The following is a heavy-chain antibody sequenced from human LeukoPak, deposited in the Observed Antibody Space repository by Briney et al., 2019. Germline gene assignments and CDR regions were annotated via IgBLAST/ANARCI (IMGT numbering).Heavy chain of an antibody. Sequence: ASVKVSCKASGYTFTSYEIIWVRQATGQGLEWTGWMNPNSGNTGFVEKFQGRVTITRNTSIATAYMELSSLRFEDTAVYYCARVASEWLAPIDYWGQGTLVTVSS. V-gene: IGHV1-8*01. CDR2: MNPNSGNT. CDR1: GYTFTSYE. D-gene: IGHD6-19*01. CDR3: ARVASEWLAPIDY. J-gene: IGHJ4*02.